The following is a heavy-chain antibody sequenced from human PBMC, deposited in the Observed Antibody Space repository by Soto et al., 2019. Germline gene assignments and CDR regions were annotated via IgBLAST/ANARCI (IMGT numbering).Heavy chain of an antibody. CDR3: ARGGPYGSGSPYFDY. Sequence: QVQLVESGGGVVQPGRSLRLSCAASGFTFSSYGMHWVRQAPGKGLEWVAVIWYDGSNKYYADSVKGRFTISRDNSKNTLYPQMNSLRAEDTAVYYCARGGPYGSGSPYFDYWGQGTLVTVSS. J-gene: IGHJ4*02. CDR1: GFTFSSYG. D-gene: IGHD3-10*01. CDR2: IWYDGSNK. V-gene: IGHV3-33*01.